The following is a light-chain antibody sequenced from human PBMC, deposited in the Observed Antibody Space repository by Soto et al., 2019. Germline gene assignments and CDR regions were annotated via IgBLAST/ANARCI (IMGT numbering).Light chain of an antibody. J-gene: IGKJ4*01. CDR2: DAS. CDR1: QGISSY. Sequence: AIRMTQSPSSFSASTGDRVTITCRASQGISSYLAWYQQKPGQAPNLMIFDASPLQSGVPSRFSGSGSGTDFTLTISCLQSEDFATYYCQQYSTYPLTFGGGTKVDIK. CDR3: QQYSTYPLT. V-gene: IGKV1-8*01.